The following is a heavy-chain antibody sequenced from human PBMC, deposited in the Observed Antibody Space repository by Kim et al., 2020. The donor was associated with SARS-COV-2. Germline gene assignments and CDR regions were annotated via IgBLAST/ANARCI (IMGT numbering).Heavy chain of an antibody. CDR3: AREENVRGSRGILDV. Sequence: GGSLRLSCAASGFSITKYQMNWVRQAPGEGLEWISYIRASDSAAYHGKSVQGRFTISRDNAKNSVYLEMNSLRVEDTGVYYCAREENVRGSRGILDVWGKGTMVIVSS. J-gene: IGHJ6*04. V-gene: IGHV3-48*03. CDR1: GFSITKYQ. CDR2: IRASDSAA. D-gene: IGHD3-10*01.